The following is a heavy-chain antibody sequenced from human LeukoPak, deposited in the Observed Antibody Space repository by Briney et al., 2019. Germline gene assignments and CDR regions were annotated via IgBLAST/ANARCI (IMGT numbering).Heavy chain of an antibody. CDR1: GYTFTNYN. CDR2: INPNSGDT. CDR3: ASLRLVDY. V-gene: IGHV1-2*02. Sequence: GASVKVSCKASGYTFTNYNMHWVRQAPGQGLEWMGWINPNSGDTSYAQKFQDRVTMTRDTSVTTAYMELTRLTPDDTAVYYCASLRLVDYWGPGTLVTVSS. J-gene: IGHJ4*02. D-gene: IGHD6-19*01.